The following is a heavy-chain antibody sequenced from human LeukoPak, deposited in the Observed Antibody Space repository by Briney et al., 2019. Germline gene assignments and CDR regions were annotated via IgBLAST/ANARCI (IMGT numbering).Heavy chain of an antibody. Sequence: GGSLRLSCAASGFTFSSYWMSWVRQAPGKGLEWVANIKQGGSEKYYVDSVKGRFTISRDNAKNSLYLQMNSLRAEDTAVYYCARRDPWDYYGSGSYSYFDYWGQGTLVTVSS. V-gene: IGHV3-7*01. CDR3: ARRDPWDYYGSGSYSYFDY. J-gene: IGHJ4*02. CDR2: IKQGGSEK. CDR1: GFTFSSYW. D-gene: IGHD3-10*01.